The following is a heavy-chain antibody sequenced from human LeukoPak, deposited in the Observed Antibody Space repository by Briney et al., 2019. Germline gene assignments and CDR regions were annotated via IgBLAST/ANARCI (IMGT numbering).Heavy chain of an antibody. Sequence: GGSLRLPCAASGFTFSNYKMNWVRQAPGKGLEWVSCISSSSSYIYYADSVKGRFTISRDNAKNSLYLQMNSLRADDTAVYYCARESRSEESNYWGQGTLVTVSS. CDR1: GFTFSNYK. CDR3: ARESRSEESNY. J-gene: IGHJ4*02. V-gene: IGHV3-21*01. D-gene: IGHD3-10*01. CDR2: ISSSSSYI.